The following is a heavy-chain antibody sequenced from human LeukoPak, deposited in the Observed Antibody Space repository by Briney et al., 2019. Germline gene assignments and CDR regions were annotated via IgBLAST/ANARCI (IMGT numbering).Heavy chain of an antibody. J-gene: IGHJ6*02. V-gene: IGHV3-23*01. D-gene: IGHD1-26*01. CDR3: AKVGGDWSGYYYYGLDV. CDR1: RFPFSSYA. Sequence: GSLSLSCAASRFPFSSYAMSWVRQAPGKGLEWVSVISGSGTSTYYADSVRGRFTISRDNSKNTLYLQMNSLRAEDTAIYYCAKVGGDWSGYYYYGLDVWGQGTTVTVSS. CDR2: ISGSGTST.